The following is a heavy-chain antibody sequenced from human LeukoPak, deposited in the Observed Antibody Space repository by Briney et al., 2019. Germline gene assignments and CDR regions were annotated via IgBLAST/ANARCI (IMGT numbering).Heavy chain of an antibody. D-gene: IGHD3-16*01. CDR1: GFTFDRFT. J-gene: IGHJ3*02. CDR3: AKESDTLGLGGAFDI. Sequence: GGSLRLSCAASGFTFDRFTIHWVRQTPGKGLEWVSLINRRGHTFYADSVKGRFTISRDNSKNSLYLQMNSLRTEDTALYYCAKESDTLGLGGAFDIWGQGTMVTVSS. CDR2: INRRGHT. V-gene: IGHV3-43*01.